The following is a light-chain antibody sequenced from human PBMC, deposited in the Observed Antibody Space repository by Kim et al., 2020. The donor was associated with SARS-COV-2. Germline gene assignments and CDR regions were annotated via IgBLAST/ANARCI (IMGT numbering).Light chain of an antibody. V-gene: IGKV3-15*01. J-gene: IGKJ1*01. CDR3: QQYNNWPGWT. CDR1: QSVSSN. Sequence: EIVMTQSPATLSVSPGERATLSCRASQSVSSNLAWYQQKPGQAPRLLIYGASTRATGIPARLSGSGSGTEFTLTISSLQSEDFAVYYCQQYNNWPGWTFGQGTKVDIK. CDR2: GAS.